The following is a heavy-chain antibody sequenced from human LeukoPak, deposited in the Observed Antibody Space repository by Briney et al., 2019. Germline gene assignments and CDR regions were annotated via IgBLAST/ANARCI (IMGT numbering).Heavy chain of an antibody. J-gene: IGHJ4*02. CDR1: GGSISSSSYY. D-gene: IGHD2/OR15-2a*01. Sequence: SETLSLTCTVSGGSISSSSYYWGWVRQPPGRGLECIGIIYYSGSTYYNPSLKSRVTISVDTSKNQFSLKLSSVTAADTAVYYCARLISVYYFDSGGRGTLVTVSS. V-gene: IGHV4-39*01. CDR2: IYYSGST. CDR3: ARLISVYYFDS.